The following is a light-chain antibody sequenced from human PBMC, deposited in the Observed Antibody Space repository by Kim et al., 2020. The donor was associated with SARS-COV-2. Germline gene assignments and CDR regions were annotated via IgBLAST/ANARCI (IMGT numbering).Light chain of an antibody. CDR2: GST. Sequence: QRVTISCTGSSSNSGAGYDVHWYQQFPGTAPKLLIYGSTNRPSGVPDRFSGSKSGTSASLAITGLQAEDEADYFCQSYDNSLSGYVFATGTKFTVL. CDR1: SSNSGAGYD. V-gene: IGLV1-40*01. CDR3: QSYDNSLSGYV. J-gene: IGLJ1*01.